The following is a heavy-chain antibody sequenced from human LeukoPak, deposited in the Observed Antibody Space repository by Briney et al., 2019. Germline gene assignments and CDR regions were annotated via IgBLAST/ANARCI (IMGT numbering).Heavy chain of an antibody. J-gene: IGHJ6*03. CDR1: GFTFSDHY. V-gene: IGHV3-72*01. CDR3: ARAHPSYDFWSGTSNYYMDV. CDR2: TRNKANSYTT. D-gene: IGHD3-3*01. Sequence: GGSLRLSCAASGFTFSDHYMDWVRQAPGKGLEWVGRTRNKANSYTTEYAASVKGRFTISRDDSKNSLYLQMNSLKTEDTAVYYCARAHPSYDFWSGTSNYYMDVWGKGTTVTVSS.